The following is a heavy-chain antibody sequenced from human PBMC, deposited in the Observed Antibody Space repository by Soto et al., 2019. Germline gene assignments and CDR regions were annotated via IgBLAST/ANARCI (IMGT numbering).Heavy chain of an antibody. CDR1: GFTFNSNA. J-gene: IGHJ6*02. Sequence: EVQLLESGGGMVPPGGSLRLSCAASGFTFNSNAMTWVRQAPGKGPEWVGRISASGDTFYAESVKGRFTISRDNSKSIMYLQVNSLRADDTAVYYCAKIVSFPFRGRRMTSLRDYHGVDVWGQGTTVTVSS. CDR3: AKIVSFPFRGRRMTSLRDYHGVDV. CDR2: ISASGDT. V-gene: IGHV3-23*01. D-gene: IGHD3-10*01.